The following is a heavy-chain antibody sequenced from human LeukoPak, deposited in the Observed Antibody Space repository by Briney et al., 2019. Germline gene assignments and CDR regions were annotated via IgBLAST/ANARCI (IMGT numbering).Heavy chain of an antibody. D-gene: IGHD4-17*01. Sequence: SVKVSRKASGGTFSSYAISWVRQAPGQGLEWMGGIIPIFGTANYAQKFQGRVTITADKSTSTAYIELSSLRSEDTAVYYCARDYGDWKTVFDPWGQGTLVTVSS. CDR3: ARDYGDWKTVFDP. CDR2: IIPIFGTA. J-gene: IGHJ5*02. V-gene: IGHV1-69*06. CDR1: GGTFSSYA.